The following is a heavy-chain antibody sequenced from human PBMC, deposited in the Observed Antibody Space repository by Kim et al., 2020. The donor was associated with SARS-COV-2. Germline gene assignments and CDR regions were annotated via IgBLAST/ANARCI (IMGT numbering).Heavy chain of an antibody. CDR2: IENGRNDI. D-gene: IGHD1-1*01. V-gene: IGHV3-21*01. J-gene: IGHJ3*01. CDR3: VKGVRGFTAGWTWNDAFDV. Sequence: GGSLRLSCRGSGHVVNYHVTNWVRQAPGKGLEWVSTIENGRNDIYYADSVKGRFTISSDYVEETVSLQLNSLGVEDSAVYYCVKGVRGFTAGWTWNDAFDVWGQATKVTVSS. CDR1: GHVVNYHV.